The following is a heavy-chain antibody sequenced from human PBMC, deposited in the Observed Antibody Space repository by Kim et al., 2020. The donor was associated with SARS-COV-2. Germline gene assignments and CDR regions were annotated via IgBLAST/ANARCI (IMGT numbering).Heavy chain of an antibody. J-gene: IGHJ5*02. V-gene: IGHV3-21*01. Sequence: GGSLRLSCAASGFIFSSYTMNWVRQAPGKGLEWVSSITDSSSYMYYADSVKGRFTISRDNAKNSLYLQMDSLRAEDTAVYYCAFNRYYSSTSCPNWFDPWGQGTLVTVSS. CDR3: AFNRYYSSTSCPNWFDP. D-gene: IGHD2-2*01. CDR2: ITDSSSYM. CDR1: GFIFSSYT.